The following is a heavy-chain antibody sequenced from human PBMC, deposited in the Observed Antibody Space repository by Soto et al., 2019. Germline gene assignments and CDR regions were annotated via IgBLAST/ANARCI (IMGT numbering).Heavy chain of an antibody. V-gene: IGHV4-31*03. D-gene: IGHD3-3*01. CDR2: IYYSGST. Sequence: SETLSLTCTVSGGSISSGGYYWSWIRQHPGKGLEWIGYIYYSGSTYYNPSLKSRVTISVDTSKNQFSLKLSSVTAADTAVYYCERYPSLRFPDYWGQGTLVTVSS. CDR1: GGSISSGGYY. J-gene: IGHJ4*02. CDR3: ERYPSLRFPDY.